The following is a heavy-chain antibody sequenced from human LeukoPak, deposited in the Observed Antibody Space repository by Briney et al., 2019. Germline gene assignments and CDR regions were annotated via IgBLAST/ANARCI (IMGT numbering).Heavy chain of an antibody. CDR3: ARAGYYDFWSGYFDYYYYMDV. J-gene: IGHJ6*03. V-gene: IGHV1-18*01. CDR2: ISAYNGNT. D-gene: IGHD3-3*01. CDR1: GYTFTSYG. Sequence: ASVKVSCKASGYTFTSYGISWVRQAPGQGLEWMGWISAYNGNTNYAQKLQGRVTMTTDTSTSTAYMELRSLRSDDTAVYYCARAGYYDFWSGYFDYYYYMDVWGKGTTVTVSS.